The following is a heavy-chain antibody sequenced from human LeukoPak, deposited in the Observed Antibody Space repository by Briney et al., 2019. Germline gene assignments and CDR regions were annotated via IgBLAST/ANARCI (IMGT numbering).Heavy chain of an antibody. V-gene: IGHV3-49*04. J-gene: IGHJ4*02. Sequence: PGRSLRLSCTASGFTFGDFGMSWVRQAPGKGLEWVSFMRSESYGGTTEYAASVEGRFTISRDDSKSIVYLEMKSLKTEGTALYFCTRVFSGWLPFYFDYWGQGALVTVSS. CDR1: GFTFGDFG. D-gene: IGHD5-12*01. CDR3: TRVFSGWLPFYFDY. CDR2: MRSESYGGTT.